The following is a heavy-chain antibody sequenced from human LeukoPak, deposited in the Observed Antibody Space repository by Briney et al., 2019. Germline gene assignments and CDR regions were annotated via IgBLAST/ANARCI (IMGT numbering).Heavy chain of an antibody. Sequence: GGSLRLSCTASGFKFDDYGMTWVRQAPGKGLEWVSDINWNGDSRGYAHSVKGRFTISRDNAKNSLYLQMNSLRAEDTAVYYCARDEWELLFPSYYYYMDVWGKGTTVTVSS. CDR2: INWNGDSR. V-gene: IGHV3-20*04. J-gene: IGHJ6*03. CDR3: ARDEWELLFPSYYYYMDV. CDR1: GFKFDDYG. D-gene: IGHD1-26*01.